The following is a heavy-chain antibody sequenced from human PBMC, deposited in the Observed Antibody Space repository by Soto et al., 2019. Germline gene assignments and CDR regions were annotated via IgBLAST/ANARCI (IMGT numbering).Heavy chain of an antibody. Sequence: PSETLSLTGSVSGDSISTVDYFWARIRQPPGQTLEYIGYIYKSATTYYNPSFESRVAISLDTSKSQFSLTVTSVTAGDTAVYFCARGRYCLTGSCFPNWFDSWGRGTLVTVSS. CDR1: GDSISTVDYF. V-gene: IGHV4-30-4*01. CDR2: IYKSATT. J-gene: IGHJ5*01. D-gene: IGHD2-15*01. CDR3: ARGRYCLTGSCFPNWFDS.